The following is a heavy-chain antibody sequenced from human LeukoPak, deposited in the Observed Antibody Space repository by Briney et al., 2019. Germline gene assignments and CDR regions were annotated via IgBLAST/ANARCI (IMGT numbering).Heavy chain of an antibody. CDR3: ARDLAEGSGPLVL. V-gene: IGHV4-39*07. Sequence: SQSLSLAWTLAGRSISSSSDDWGGIPQRRGRGLEWIGSIYYSGSHYYNPSLKSRVTISVDTSKNPFSPELRSVTAADTAVYYCARDLAEGSGPLVLWGQGTLVTVSS. CDR1: GRSISSSSDD. J-gene: IGHJ4*02. D-gene: IGHD3-10*01. CDR2: IYYSGSH.